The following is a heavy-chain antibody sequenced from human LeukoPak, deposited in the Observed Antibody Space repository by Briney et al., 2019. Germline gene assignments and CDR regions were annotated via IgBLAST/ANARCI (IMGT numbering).Heavy chain of an antibody. CDR2: IIPIFGTA. CDR3: ARDSYYDSSGYSTTSVY. J-gene: IGHJ4*02. V-gene: IGHV1-69*05. Sequence: SVKVSCKASGYTFTSYAISWVRQAPGQGLEWMGRIIPIFGTANYAQKFQGRVTITTDESTSTAYMELSSLRSEDTAVYYCARDSYYDSSGYSTTSVYWGQGTLVTVSS. CDR1: GYTFTSYA. D-gene: IGHD3-22*01.